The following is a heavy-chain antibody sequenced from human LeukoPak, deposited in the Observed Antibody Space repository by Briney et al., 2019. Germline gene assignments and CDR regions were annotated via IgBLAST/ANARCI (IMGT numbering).Heavy chain of an antibody. V-gene: IGHV3-30-3*01. CDR2: ISKDGSNK. D-gene: IGHD4-17*01. J-gene: IGHJ4*02. CDR1: GFTFSSFS. Sequence: PGRSLRLSCPASGFTFSSFSMHWVRQAPGKGLEWVAIISKDGSNKFYADSVKGRFTISRDNSKNTLYLQMNSLRTEDTAVYYCARESYGDYFFDYWGQGTLVTVSS. CDR3: ARESYGDYFFDY.